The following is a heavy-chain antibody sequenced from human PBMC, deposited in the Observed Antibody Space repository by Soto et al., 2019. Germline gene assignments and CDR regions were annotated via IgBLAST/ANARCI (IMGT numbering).Heavy chain of an antibody. Sequence: ASVKVSCKASGYTFTSYYMHWVRQAPGQGLEWMGIINPSGGSTSYAQKFQGRVTMTRDTSTSTVYMELSSLRSEDTAVYYCARGGGRRRYSSGWYYFDYWGQGTLVTVSS. D-gene: IGHD6-19*01. CDR2: INPSGGST. V-gene: IGHV1-46*03. CDR3: ARGGGRRRYSSGWYYFDY. J-gene: IGHJ4*02. CDR1: GYTFTSYY.